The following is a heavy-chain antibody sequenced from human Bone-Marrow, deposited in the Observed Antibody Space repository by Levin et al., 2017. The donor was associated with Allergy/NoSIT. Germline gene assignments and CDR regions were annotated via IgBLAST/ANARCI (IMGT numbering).Heavy chain of an antibody. V-gene: IGHV3-49*04. CDR1: GFTFGDYA. CDR2: IRSKTYSGTT. J-gene: IGHJ6*02. Sequence: PGGSLRLSCTASGFTFGDYAMSWVRQAPGKGLEWVSFIRSKTYSGTTEYAASVKGRFTLSRDDSKRIAYLQMNSLKNEDTAVYYCTRLTGNVSNYEGSYYYYYYGMDVWGQGTTVTVSS. CDR3: TRLTGNVSNYEGSYYYYYYGMDV. D-gene: IGHD4-11*01.